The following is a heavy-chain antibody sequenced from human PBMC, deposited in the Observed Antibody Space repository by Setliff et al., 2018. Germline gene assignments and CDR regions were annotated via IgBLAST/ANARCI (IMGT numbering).Heavy chain of an antibody. D-gene: IGHD3-22*01. J-gene: IGHJ4*02. CDR2: IYSSGST. CDR1: GGSISSGDYY. V-gene: IGHV4-30-4*08. Sequence: SETLSLTCTVSGGSISSGDYYWSWIRQPPGKGVEWIGYIYSSGSTYYNPSLKSRVSISVDTSNNQFSLKLSSVTAADKAVYYCARESRYYYDNLGTLDYWGQGTLVTVSS. CDR3: ARESRYYYDNLGTLDY.